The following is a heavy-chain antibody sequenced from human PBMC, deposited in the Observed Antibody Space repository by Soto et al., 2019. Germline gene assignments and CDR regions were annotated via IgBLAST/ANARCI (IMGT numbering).Heavy chain of an antibody. CDR2: IIPIFGTA. CDR3: TRGRCSSTSCYYYYYYGMDV. V-gene: IGHV1-69*13. J-gene: IGHJ6*02. CDR1: GGTFSSYA. D-gene: IGHD2-2*01. Sequence: SVKVSCKASGGTFSSYAISWVRQAPGQGLEWMGGIIPIFGTANYAQKFQGRVTITADESTSTAYMELSSLRSEDTAVYYCTRGRCSSTSCYYYYYYGMDVWGQGTTVTVSS.